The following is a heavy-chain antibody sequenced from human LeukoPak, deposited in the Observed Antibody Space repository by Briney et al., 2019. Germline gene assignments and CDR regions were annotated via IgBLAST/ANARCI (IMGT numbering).Heavy chain of an antibody. J-gene: IGHJ4*02. D-gene: IGHD5-24*01. Sequence: GQSLKISCKGSGYSFTTYWIAWVRQMPGRGLEWMGIISPDDSDIRYSPSFQGHVTISADKSISTAYLQWSSLKASDSAMYYCARRDVYNSLDYWGQGTLVTVSS. CDR2: ISPDDSDI. CDR3: ARRDVYNSLDY. V-gene: IGHV5-51*01. CDR1: GYSFTTYW.